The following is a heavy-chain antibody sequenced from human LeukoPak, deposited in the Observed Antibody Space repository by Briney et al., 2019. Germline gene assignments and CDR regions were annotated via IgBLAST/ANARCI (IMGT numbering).Heavy chain of an antibody. J-gene: IGHJ4*02. Sequence: SETLSLICTVSSGSISSHYWSWIRQPPGKGLEWIGYVENYGRTECIPSLQSRVTLSVDTSKNQFSLKLNSVTAVDTAVYYCARGVFGAYFDLWGQGTLVTVSS. CDR2: VENYGRT. CDR1: SGSISSHY. CDR3: ARGVFGAYFDL. D-gene: IGHD3-10*01. V-gene: IGHV4-59*11.